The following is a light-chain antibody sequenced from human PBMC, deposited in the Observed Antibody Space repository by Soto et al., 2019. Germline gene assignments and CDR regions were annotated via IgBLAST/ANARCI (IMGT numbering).Light chain of an antibody. Sequence: QSALTQPPSASGTPGQRVTISCSASSSNIGTNTVNWYRQLPGTAPKLLIYRKNQRPSGVPDRFSGSKSGTSASLAISGLQSEDEADYYCATWDDSLNGRVVFGGGTQLTVL. CDR3: ATWDDSLNGRVV. CDR1: SSNIGTNT. CDR2: RKN. J-gene: IGLJ2*01. V-gene: IGLV1-44*01.